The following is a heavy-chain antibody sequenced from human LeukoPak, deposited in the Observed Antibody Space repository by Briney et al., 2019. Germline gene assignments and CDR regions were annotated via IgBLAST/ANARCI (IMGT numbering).Heavy chain of an antibody. D-gene: IGHD4-23*01. V-gene: IGHV4-4*07. Sequence: SETLFLTCAVAGASISSDYCSWRRQPARKLLELSGRIYTSGSTNYDPTLQSRVTMSTDTSTSTFSMKLSSVTAADTAVYYCARDDYGGSPYYYYCMDVWGKGTTVTVSS. CDR3: ARDDYGGSPYYYYCMDV. CDR2: IYTSGST. CDR1: GASISSDY. J-gene: IGHJ6*03.